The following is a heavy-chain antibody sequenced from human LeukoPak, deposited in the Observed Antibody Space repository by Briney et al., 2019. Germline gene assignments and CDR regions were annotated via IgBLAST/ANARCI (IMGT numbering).Heavy chain of an antibody. CDR1: GYTFTSYD. J-gene: IGHJ4*02. CDR3: ARGQSSDGYGSGPDFDY. D-gene: IGHD3-10*01. V-gene: IGHV1-8*01. Sequence: ASVKVSCKASGYTFTSYDINWVRQATGQGLEWMGWMNPNSGNTGYAQKFQGRVTMTRNTSISTAYMELSSLRSEDTAVYYCARGQSSDGYGSGPDFDYWGQGALVTVSS. CDR2: MNPNSGNT.